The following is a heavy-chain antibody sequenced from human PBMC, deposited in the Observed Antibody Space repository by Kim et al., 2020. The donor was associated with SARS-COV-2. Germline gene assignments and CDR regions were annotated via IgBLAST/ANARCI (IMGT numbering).Heavy chain of an antibody. CDR2: IIPIFGTA. J-gene: IGHJ6*02. Sequence: SVKVSCKASGGTFSSYAISWVRQAPGQGLEWMGGIIPIFGTANYAQKFQGRVTITADESTSTAYMELSSLRSEDTAVYYCARVRLPRFCSSTSCSRLYYGMDVWGQGTTVTVSS. V-gene: IGHV1-69*13. CDR1: GGTFSSYA. CDR3: ARVRLPRFCSSTSCSRLYYGMDV. D-gene: IGHD2-2*01.